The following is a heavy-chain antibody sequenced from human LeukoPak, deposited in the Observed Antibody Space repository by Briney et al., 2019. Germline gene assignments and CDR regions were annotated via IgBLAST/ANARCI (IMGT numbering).Heavy chain of an antibody. CDR2: IKQDGSEK. CDR1: GFTFSSYW. Sequence: GGSLRLSCTASGFTFSSYWMSWVRQAPGKGLEWVANIKQDGSEKYYVDSVKGRFTISRDNAKNSLYLQMNSLRAEDTAVYYCARSGSKNSSSWYDAFDIWGQGTMVTVSS. D-gene: IGHD6-13*01. CDR3: ARSGSKNSSSWYDAFDI. J-gene: IGHJ3*02. V-gene: IGHV3-7*01.